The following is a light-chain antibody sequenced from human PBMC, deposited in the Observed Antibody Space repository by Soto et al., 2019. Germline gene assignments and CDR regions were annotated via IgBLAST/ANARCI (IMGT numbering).Light chain of an antibody. Sequence: EIVLTQSPATLSLSPGERATLSCRASQSIYSYLAWYQQKPGQAPRLLIYDASSRATGVPARFSASGSRTDLTLTISSLEPEDFAVYSCQQRSDWPRTFGRGTKLELK. V-gene: IGKV3-11*01. CDR3: QQRSDWPRT. CDR1: QSIYSY. J-gene: IGKJ2*01. CDR2: DAS.